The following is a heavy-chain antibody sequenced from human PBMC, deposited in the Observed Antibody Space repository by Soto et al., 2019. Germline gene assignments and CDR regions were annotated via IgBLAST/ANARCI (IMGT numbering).Heavy chain of an antibody. Sequence: QVQLQESGPGLVKPSETLSLTCTVSGGSISSYYWSWIRQPPGKGLEWIGYIYYSGSTNYNPSLKSRATISVDTSKTQFSLKMSSVTAADTAVYYCARLATSYYFDYWGQGTLVTVSS. CDR3: ARLATSYYFDY. D-gene: IGHD1-1*01. J-gene: IGHJ4*02. V-gene: IGHV4-59*01. CDR1: GGSISSYY. CDR2: IYYSGST.